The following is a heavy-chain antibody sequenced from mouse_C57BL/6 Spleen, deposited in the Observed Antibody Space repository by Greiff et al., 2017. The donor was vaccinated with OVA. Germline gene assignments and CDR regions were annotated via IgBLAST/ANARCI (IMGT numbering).Heavy chain of an antibody. D-gene: IGHD1-1*01. CDR1: GYTFTSYG. Sequence: VQLQQSGAELVRPGSSVKMSCKTSGYTFTSYGINWVKQRPGQGLEWIGYIYIGNGYTAYNEKFKGKATLTSDTASSTAYMQLSSLTSEDSAIYFCARNYYGSSQAWFAYWGQGTLVTVSA. J-gene: IGHJ3*01. CDR2: IYIGNGYT. CDR3: ARNYYGSSQAWFAY. V-gene: IGHV1-58*01.